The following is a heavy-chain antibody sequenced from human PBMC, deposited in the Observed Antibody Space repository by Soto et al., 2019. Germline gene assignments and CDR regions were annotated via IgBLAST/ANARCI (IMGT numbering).Heavy chain of an antibody. CDR2: TIPMFNIA. Sequence: QVHLVQSGAEVKKTWSSVKVSCKASGGTFSRNAISWVRLAPGQGLEWMGGTIPMFNIAKNAQKFQGRVTITADESRNTDYMELSSLRAEDTAVYYCARGRELDDDDYPDYGMDVWGQGTTVTVSS. J-gene: IGHJ6*02. CDR1: GGTFSRNA. V-gene: IGHV1-69*01. CDR3: ARGRELDDDDYPDYGMDV. D-gene: IGHD4-17*01.